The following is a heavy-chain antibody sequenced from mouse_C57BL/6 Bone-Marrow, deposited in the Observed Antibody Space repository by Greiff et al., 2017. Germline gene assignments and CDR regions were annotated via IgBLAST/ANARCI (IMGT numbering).Heavy chain of an antibody. CDR1: GYTFTDYY. CDR3: ARRITTVVASDY. Sequence: EVQLQQSGPVLVKPGASVKMSCKASGYTFTDYYMNWVKQSHGKSLEWIGVINPYNGGTSYNQKFKGKATLTVDKSSSTAYMELNSLTSEDSAVYYCARRITTVVASDYWGQGTTLTVSS. J-gene: IGHJ2*01. D-gene: IGHD1-1*01. CDR2: INPYNGGT. V-gene: IGHV1-19*01.